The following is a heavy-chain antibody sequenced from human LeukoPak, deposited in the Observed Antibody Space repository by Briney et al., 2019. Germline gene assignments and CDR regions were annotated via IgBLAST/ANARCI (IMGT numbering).Heavy chain of an antibody. CDR1: GGSISSSNW. D-gene: IGHD3-22*01. V-gene: IGHV4-4*02. CDR3: ARDRYYYDSSGYYFFDY. CDR2: IYHSGST. Sequence: SETLSLTCAVSGGSISSSNWWSWVRQPPGKGLEWIGEIYHSGSTNYNPSLKSRVTISVDKSKNQFSLKLSSVTAADTAVYYCARDRYYYDSSGYYFFDYWGQGTLVTVSS. J-gene: IGHJ4*02.